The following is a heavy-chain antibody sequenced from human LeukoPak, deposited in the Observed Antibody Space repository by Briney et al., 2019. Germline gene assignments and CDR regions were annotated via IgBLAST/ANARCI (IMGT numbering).Heavy chain of an antibody. Sequence: ASVKVSCKASGYTFTGYYMHWVRQAPGQGLEWMGWINPNSGGTNYAQKFQGRVTMTRDTSISTAYMELSRLRSDDTAVYYCARERMVRDYYYYYMDVWGKGTTVTISS. CDR3: ARERMVRDYYYYYMDV. V-gene: IGHV1-2*02. CDR2: INPNSGGT. J-gene: IGHJ6*03. CDR1: GYTFTGYY. D-gene: IGHD3-10*01.